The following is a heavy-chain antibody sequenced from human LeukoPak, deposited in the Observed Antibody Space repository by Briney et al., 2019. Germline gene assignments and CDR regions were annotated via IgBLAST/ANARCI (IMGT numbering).Heavy chain of an antibody. D-gene: IGHD3-16*02. CDR1: GYSISSGYY. CDR3: ARHRHDYIWGSHRPFDF. CDR2: IDHSGST. V-gene: IGHV4-38-2*02. J-gene: IGHJ4*02. Sequence: KTSETLSLTCTVSGYSISSGYYWGWIRQSPGKGLEWIGSIDHSGSTYYNPSLQSRVTLSVDTSKKQFSLKLTSVTAADTAVYFCARHRHDYIWGSHRPFDFWGQGTLVTVSS.